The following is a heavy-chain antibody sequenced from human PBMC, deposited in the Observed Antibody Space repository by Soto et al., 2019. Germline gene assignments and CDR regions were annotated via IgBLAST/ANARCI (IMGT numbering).Heavy chain of an antibody. CDR1: GYSFSDCY. D-gene: IGHD1-7*01. V-gene: IGHV1-2*02. CDR3: AKESTGITLYGMDA. CDR2: FNPNSGDT. Sequence: ASVKFSCKASGYSFSDCYLHWVRQGPGQGLEWLGWFNPNSGDTNYALKFQGRVTLTRDTSIGTVYMELSSRRYDDTAVYFCAKESTGITLYGMDAWGQGTTVTVSS. J-gene: IGHJ6*02.